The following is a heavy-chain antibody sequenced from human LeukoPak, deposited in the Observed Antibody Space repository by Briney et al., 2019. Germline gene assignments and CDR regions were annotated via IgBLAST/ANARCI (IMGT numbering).Heavy chain of an antibody. V-gene: IGHV4-39*01. CDR2: IYYSGST. J-gene: IGHJ4*02. D-gene: IGHD5-24*01. Sequence: SETLSLTCTVSGGSISSDTYHWGWIRQPPGKGLEWIGTIYYSGSTYYNPSLKSRVTISVDTSKNQFSLRLSSVTAADTAVYYCANSYNFDYWGQGTLVTVSS. CDR1: GGSISSDTYH. CDR3: ANSYNFDY.